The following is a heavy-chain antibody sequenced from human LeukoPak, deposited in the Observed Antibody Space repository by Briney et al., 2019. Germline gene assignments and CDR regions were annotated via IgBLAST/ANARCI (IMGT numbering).Heavy chain of an antibody. CDR2: ISSSSNYI. V-gene: IGHV3-21*01. J-gene: IGHJ4*02. CDR1: GFTFSSYN. D-gene: IGHD3-22*01. CDR3: TRFLYYYDSSTYHDYFDY. Sequence: GGSLRLSCAASGFTFSSYNMNWVRQAPGKGLEWVSSISSSSNYIYYADSVKGRFTISRDNAKNTLYLQMNSLRAEDTAVYYCTRFLYYYDSSTYHDYFDYWGQGTLVTVSS.